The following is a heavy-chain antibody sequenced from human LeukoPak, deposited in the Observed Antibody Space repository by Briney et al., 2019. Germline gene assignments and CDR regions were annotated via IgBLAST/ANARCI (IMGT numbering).Heavy chain of an antibody. CDR1: GFTFSNAW. Sequence: GGSLRLSCAASGFTFSNAWMSWVRQAPGKGLEWVARIKSKTDGCTTDYATPVKGRFTISRDDSKNTLYLQMNSLKSEDTDVYYCTTGGYWGQGTLVTVSS. CDR3: TTGGY. J-gene: IGHJ4*02. CDR2: IKSKTDGCTT. V-gene: IGHV3-15*01.